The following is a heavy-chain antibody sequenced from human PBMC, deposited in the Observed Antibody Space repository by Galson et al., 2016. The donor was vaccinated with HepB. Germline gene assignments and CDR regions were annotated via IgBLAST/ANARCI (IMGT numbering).Heavy chain of an antibody. D-gene: IGHD6-6*01. V-gene: IGHV1-18*04. CDR3: ARGSSTTKGAVSY. CDR2: ISAYNGNT. Sequence: SVKVSCKASGYSFTGDYLHWVRRAPGQGLEWMGWISAYNGNTNYAQKVQGRVTMTTDTSTSTAYMELRSLRSDDTAVYYRARGSSTTKGAVSYWGQGTLVTVSS. CDR1: GYSFTGDY. J-gene: IGHJ4*02.